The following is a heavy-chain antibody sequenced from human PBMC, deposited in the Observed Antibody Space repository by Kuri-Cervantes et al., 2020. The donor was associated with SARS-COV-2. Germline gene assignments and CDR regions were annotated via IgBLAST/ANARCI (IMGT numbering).Heavy chain of an antibody. Sequence: SETLSLTCTVSGGSLNRFYWSWIRQLPGKGLEWIGHIYYSGSANYNPSLKSRVTISVDTSKNQFPLNLSSVTAADTAVYYCARGRINLGYCSGGSCMYFDYWGQGTLVTVSS. CDR1: GGSLNRFY. CDR2: IYYSGSA. V-gene: IGHV4-59*12. D-gene: IGHD2-15*01. CDR3: ARGRINLGYCSGGSCMYFDY. J-gene: IGHJ4*02.